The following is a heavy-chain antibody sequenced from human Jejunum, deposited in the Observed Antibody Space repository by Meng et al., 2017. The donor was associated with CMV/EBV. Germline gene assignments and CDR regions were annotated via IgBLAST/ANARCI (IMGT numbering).Heavy chain of an antibody. CDR2: ISASGVST. V-gene: IGHV3-23*01. CDR1: SSYA. CDR3: AKVLNPPRMRFSYYGMDV. J-gene: IGHJ6*02. D-gene: IGHD3-10*01. Sequence: SSYAMGWVRQAPGKGLEWVSSISASGVSTYYADSVKGRFTISRDNSKNTLYLQINSLRAEDTAVYYCAKVLNPPRMRFSYYGMDVWGQGTTVTVSS.